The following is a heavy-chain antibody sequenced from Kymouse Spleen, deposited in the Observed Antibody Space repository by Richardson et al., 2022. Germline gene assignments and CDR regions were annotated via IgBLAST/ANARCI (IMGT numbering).Heavy chain of an antibody. V-gene: IGHV4-39*01. J-gene: IGHJ6*02. Sequence: QLQLQESGPGLVKPSETLSLTCTVSGGSISSSSYYWGWIRQPPGKGLEWIGSIYYSGSTYYNPSLKSRVTISVDTSKNQFSLKLSSVTAADTAVYYCASYSNYPYYYGMDVWGQGTTVTVSS. D-gene: IGHD4-11,IGHD4-11*01. CDR1: GGSISSSSYY. CDR2: IYYSGST. CDR3: ASYSNYPYYYGMDV.